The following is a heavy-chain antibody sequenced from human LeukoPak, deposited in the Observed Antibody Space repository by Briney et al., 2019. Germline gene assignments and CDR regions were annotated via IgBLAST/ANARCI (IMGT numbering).Heavy chain of an antibody. J-gene: IGHJ4*02. V-gene: IGHV3-53*03. D-gene: IGHD4/OR15-4a*01. CDR1: GFTVSSNY. CDR2: IFSGGTI. Sequence: GGSLRLSCAASGFTVSSNYMSWVRQAPGKGLEWVSVIFSGGTIYYADSVKGRFTISRDNAKNSLYLQMNSLRDEDTAVYYCARGSYGAVDYWGQGTLVTISS. CDR3: ARGSYGAVDY.